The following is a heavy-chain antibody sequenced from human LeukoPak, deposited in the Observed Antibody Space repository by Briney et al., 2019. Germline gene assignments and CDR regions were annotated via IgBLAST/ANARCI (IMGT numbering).Heavy chain of an antibody. D-gene: IGHD1-7*01. CDR1: GGSISNYY. CDR3: ARDESITGATGSDY. V-gene: IGHV3-11*01. Sequence: LSLTCTVSGGSISNYYWSWIRQPPGKGLEWVSYISSSGSTIYYADSVKGRFTISRDNAKNSLYLQMNSLRAEDTAVYYCARDESITGATGSDYWGQGTLVTVSS. J-gene: IGHJ4*02. CDR2: ISSSGSTI.